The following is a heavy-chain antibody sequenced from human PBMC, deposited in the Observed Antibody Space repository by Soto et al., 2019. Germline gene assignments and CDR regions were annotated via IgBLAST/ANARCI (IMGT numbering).Heavy chain of an antibody. Sequence: SETLSLTCTVSGGSITSSSYYWGWIRQPPGKGLEWIGSVFHSGSAYYNPSLRRRVTLLVDTSKNQFSLKLSSVTAADTAVYYCAREAVAGKVGTLPLYPSDSWGQGTLVTVSS. V-gene: IGHV4-39*02. CDR1: GGSITSSSYY. J-gene: IGHJ4*02. D-gene: IGHD6-19*01. CDR3: AREAVAGKVGTLPLYPSDS. CDR2: VFHSGSA.